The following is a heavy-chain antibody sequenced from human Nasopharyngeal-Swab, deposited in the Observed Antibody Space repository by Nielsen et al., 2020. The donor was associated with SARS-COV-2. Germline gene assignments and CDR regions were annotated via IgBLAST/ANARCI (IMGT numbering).Heavy chain of an antibody. D-gene: IGHD3-10*01. CDR3: ARGSIRGIIISDFDY. CDR2: ISSSSSYT. J-gene: IGHJ4*02. V-gene: IGHV3-11*05. CDR1: GFTFSDYY. Sequence: GGFLRLSCAASGFTFSDYYMSWIRQAPGKGLEWVSYISSSSSYTNYADPVKGRFTISRDNAKNSLYLQMNSLRADDTAVYYCARGSIRGIIISDFDYWGQGTLVTVSS.